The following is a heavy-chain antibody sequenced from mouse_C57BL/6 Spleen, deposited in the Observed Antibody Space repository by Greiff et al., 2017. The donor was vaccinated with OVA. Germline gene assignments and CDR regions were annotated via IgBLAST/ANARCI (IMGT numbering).Heavy chain of an antibody. J-gene: IGHJ4*01. CDR2: INPSNGGT. Sequence: QVQLQQSGTELVKPGASVKLSCKASGYTFPSYWMHWVKQRPGQGLEWIGNINPSNGGTNYNEKFKGKATLTVDKSSSTAYMQLSSLTSEDSAVYYCAGFGSTWDQVYYAMDDWGQGTSVTVSS. CDR3: AGFGSTWDQVYYAMDD. CDR1: GYTFPSYW. D-gene: IGHD4-1*01. V-gene: IGHV1-53*01.